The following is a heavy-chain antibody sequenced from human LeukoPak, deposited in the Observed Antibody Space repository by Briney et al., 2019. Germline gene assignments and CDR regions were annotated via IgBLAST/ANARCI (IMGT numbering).Heavy chain of an antibody. V-gene: IGHV4-61*08. CDR3: ARAGGVKTAALDLDY. Sequence: SETLSLTCTVSGGSISSGGYYWSWIRQPPGKGLEWIGYIYYSGTTNYNPSLKSRVTISRDTSKNQFSLKLTSVTTADTAVYYCARAGGVKTAALDLDYWGQGTLVTVSS. CDR2: IYYSGTT. CDR1: GGSISSGGYY. D-gene: IGHD6-25*01. J-gene: IGHJ4*02.